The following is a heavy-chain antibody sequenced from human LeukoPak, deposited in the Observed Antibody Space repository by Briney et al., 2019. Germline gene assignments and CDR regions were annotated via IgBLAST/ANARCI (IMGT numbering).Heavy chain of an antibody. CDR2: INHSGST. CDR3: ARGPLSSGWGY. CDR1: GGSFSGYY. D-gene: IGHD6-19*01. V-gene: IGHV4-34*01. J-gene: IGHJ4*02. Sequence: SETLSLTCAVYGGSFSGYYWGWIRQPPGKGLEWIGEINHSGSTNYNPSLKSRVTISVDTSKNQFSLKLSSVTAADTAVYYCARGPLSSGWGYWGQGTLVTVSS.